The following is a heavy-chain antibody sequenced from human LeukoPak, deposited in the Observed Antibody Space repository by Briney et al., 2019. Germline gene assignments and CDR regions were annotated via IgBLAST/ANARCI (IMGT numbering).Heavy chain of an antibody. CDR3: ARPYYYDSSGRAFDI. CDR2: IYYSGST. Sequence: SETLSLTCTVSGGSISSYYWGWIRQPPGKGLEWIGSIYYSGSTYYNPSLKSRVTLSVDTSKNQFSLKLSSVTAADTAVYYCARPYYYDSSGRAFDIWGQGTMVTVSS. J-gene: IGHJ3*02. V-gene: IGHV4-39*01. D-gene: IGHD3-22*01. CDR1: GGSISSYY.